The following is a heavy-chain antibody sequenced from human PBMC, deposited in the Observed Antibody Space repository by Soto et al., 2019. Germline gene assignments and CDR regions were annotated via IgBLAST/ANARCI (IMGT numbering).Heavy chain of an antibody. D-gene: IGHD3-10*01. CDR1: GFTFSDHY. J-gene: IGHJ6*02. CDR3: ARGRPTYYYYGLDV. CDR2: ISSRGSFT. Sequence: QVQLVESGGGLVRPGGPLRLSCSASGFTFSDHYMSWIRQVPGKGLEWISYISSRGSFTNYADSVKGRFTISRDNGKKSLYLQMNNLTADDTALYYCARGRPTYYYYGLDVWGQGTTVTVS. V-gene: IGHV3-11*06.